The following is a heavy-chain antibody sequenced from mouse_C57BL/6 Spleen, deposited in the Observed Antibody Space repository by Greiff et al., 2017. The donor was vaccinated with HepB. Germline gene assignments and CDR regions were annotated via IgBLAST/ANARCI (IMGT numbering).Heavy chain of an antibody. CDR2: ISSGSGSI. Sequence: EVHLVESGGGLVKPGGSLKLSCAASGFTFSYYGMHWVRQAPEKGLEWVAYISSGSGSIYYADTVKGRFTISRDDAKNTLFLQMTSLRSEDTAMYYCARTTTVVARYFDVWGTGTTVTVSS. V-gene: IGHV5-17*01. CDR1: GFTFSYYG. D-gene: IGHD1-1*01. J-gene: IGHJ1*03. CDR3: ARTTTVVARYFDV.